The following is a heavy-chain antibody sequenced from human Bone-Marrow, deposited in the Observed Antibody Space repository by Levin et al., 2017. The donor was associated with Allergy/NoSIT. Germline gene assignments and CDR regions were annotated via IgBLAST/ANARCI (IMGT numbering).Heavy chain of an antibody. J-gene: IGHJ4*02. CDR1: GFSFDDYA. CDR3: TRVQCTSRSCYLFDY. Sequence: GGSLRLSCAASGFSFDDYALTWVRQAPGKGLEWVGFIRSKAYGETREYAASVRGRFTISRDDSASIAYLQMNSLKAEDTALYYCTRVQCTSRSCYLFDYGGQGTLVTGSS. D-gene: IGHD2-2*01. V-gene: IGHV3-49*04. CDR2: IRSKAYGETR.